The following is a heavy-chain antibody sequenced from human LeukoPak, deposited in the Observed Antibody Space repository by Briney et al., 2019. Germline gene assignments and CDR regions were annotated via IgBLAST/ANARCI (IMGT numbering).Heavy chain of an antibody. CDR3: ARLGAAAGHPFDY. J-gene: IGHJ4*02. Sequence: KPSETLSLTCTVSGGSISSSSYYWGWIRQPPGKGLEWIGSIYYSGSTYYNPSLKGRVTISVDTSKNQFSLKLSSVTAADTAVYYCARLGAAAGHPFDYWGQGTLVTVSS. CDR1: GGSISSSSYY. D-gene: IGHD6-13*01. CDR2: IYYSGST. V-gene: IGHV4-39*07.